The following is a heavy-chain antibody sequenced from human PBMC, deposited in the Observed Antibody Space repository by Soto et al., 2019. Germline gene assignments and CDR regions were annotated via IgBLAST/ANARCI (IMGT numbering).Heavy chain of an antibody. V-gene: IGHV3-30*18. D-gene: IGHD2-15*01. CDR2: ISYDGSNK. CDR3: AKARRPYCSGGSCRGEYFQH. J-gene: IGHJ1*01. Sequence: GESLKISCAASGFTFSSYGMHWVRQAPGKGLEWVAVISYDGSNKYYADSVKGRFTISRDNSKNTLYLQMNSLRAEDTAVYYCAKARRPYCSGGSCRGEYFQHWGQGTLVTVSS. CDR1: GFTFSSYG.